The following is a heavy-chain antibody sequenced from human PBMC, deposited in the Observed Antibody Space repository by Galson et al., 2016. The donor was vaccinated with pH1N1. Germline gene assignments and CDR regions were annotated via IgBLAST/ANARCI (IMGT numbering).Heavy chain of an antibody. CDR2: IIPLFDTA. D-gene: IGHD3-22*01. J-gene: IGHJ6*02. CDR3: ARGGRDSSGYWDNLYYKLDV. Sequence: SVKVSCKASGGTFSTYSITWVRQAPGQGLEWMGGIIPLFDTANYAQKFQDRLTITADESTSTVYMELSSLRSDDTAVYYCARGGRDSSGYWDNLYYKLDVWGQGTTVTVSS. V-gene: IGHV1-69*13. CDR1: GGTFSTYS.